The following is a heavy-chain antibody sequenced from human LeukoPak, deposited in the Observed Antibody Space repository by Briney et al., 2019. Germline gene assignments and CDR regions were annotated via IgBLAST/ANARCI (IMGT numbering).Heavy chain of an antibody. V-gene: IGHV3-30*02. J-gene: IGHJ4*02. D-gene: IGHD6-19*01. CDR3: AKDRIAVAGYFDY. CDR1: GFTFSSYG. CDR2: IRYDGSNK. Sequence: GGSLRLSCAASGFTFSSYGMHWVRQAPGKGLEWVAFIRYDGSNKYYADSVKGRFTISRDNSKNTLYLQMNSLRAEDTAVYYCAKDRIAVAGYFDYWGQGTLVTVSS.